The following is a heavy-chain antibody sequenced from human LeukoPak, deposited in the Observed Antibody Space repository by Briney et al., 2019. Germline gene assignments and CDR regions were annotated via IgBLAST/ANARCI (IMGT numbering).Heavy chain of an antibody. CDR1: GYTFTTYG. V-gene: IGHV1-18*01. CDR3: ARADDFAYYMDV. Sequence: ASVKVSCKASGYTFTTYGISWVRQAPGQGLEWMGWISVYNGNTNYAQNLQGRVTMTTDTSTSTAYMELRSLRSDDTAVYYCARADDFAYYMDVWGKGTTVTVSS. J-gene: IGHJ6*03. D-gene: IGHD3-3*01. CDR2: ISVYNGNT.